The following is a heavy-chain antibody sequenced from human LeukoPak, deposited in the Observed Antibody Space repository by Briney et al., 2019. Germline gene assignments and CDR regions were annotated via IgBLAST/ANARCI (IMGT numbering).Heavy chain of an antibody. V-gene: IGHV1-8*01. CDR2: MNPNSGNT. D-gene: IGHD3-3*01. Sequence: ASVTVSCKASGYTFTSYDINWVRQAPGQGLEWMGWMNPNSGNTGYAQKFQGRVTMTRNTSISTAYMELSSLRSEDTAVYYCARSVPTYYDFWSGYYYYNWFDPWGQGTLVTVSS. CDR1: GYTFTSYD. CDR3: ARSVPTYYDFWSGYYYYNWFDP. J-gene: IGHJ5*02.